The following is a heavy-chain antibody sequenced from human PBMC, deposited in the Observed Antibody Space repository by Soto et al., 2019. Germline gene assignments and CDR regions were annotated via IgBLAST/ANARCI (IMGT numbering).Heavy chain of an antibody. CDR3: ASYYYDSSGYYYVPGVY. CDR2: IYYSGST. V-gene: IGHV4-59*08. D-gene: IGHD3-22*01. Sequence: SETLSVTCTVSGGSISGYDGSWIRQPPEKGLEWIGYIYYSGSTNCNPSLKSRVTISVDTSKNQFSLKLGSVTAADTAVYYCASYYYDSSGYYYVPGVYWGQGTLVTVSS. CDR1: GGSISGYD. J-gene: IGHJ4*02.